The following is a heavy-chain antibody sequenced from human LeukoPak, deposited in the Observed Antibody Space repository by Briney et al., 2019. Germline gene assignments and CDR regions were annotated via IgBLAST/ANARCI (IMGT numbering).Heavy chain of an antibody. CDR3: ARDPRAGYSSGWLED. CDR1: GGSISSSSYY. V-gene: IGHV4-39*07. D-gene: IGHD6-19*01. Sequence: PSETLSLTCTVSGGSISSSSYYWGWIRQPPGKGLEWIGSIYYSGSTNYNPSLKSRVTISVDTSKNQFSLKLSSVTAADTAVYYCARDPRAGYSSGWLEDWGQGTLVTVSS. J-gene: IGHJ4*02. CDR2: IYYSGST.